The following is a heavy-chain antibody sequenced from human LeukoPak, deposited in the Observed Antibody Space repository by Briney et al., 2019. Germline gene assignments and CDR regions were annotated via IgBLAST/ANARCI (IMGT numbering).Heavy chain of an antibody. J-gene: IGHJ4*02. CDR3: ARHARYTSNWPDFDY. V-gene: IGHV4-59*08. Sequence: SETLSLTCIVSGDSISSYYWSWIRRPPGKGLEWIGHIYSSERANYNPSLESRLTLSVDTSKNQLSLKLSSVTAADTAVYYCARHARYTSNWPDFDYWGQGTLVTVS. CDR1: GDSISSYY. D-gene: IGHD6-13*01. CDR2: IYSSERA.